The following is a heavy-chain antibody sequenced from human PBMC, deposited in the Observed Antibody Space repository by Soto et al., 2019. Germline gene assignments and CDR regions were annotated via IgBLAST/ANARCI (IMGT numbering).Heavy chain of an antibody. CDR3: ARGRYGDY. V-gene: IGHV1-18*01. D-gene: IGHD1-1*01. CDR1: GYAFTTYG. Sequence: QVHLVQSGAELKKPGASVKVSCKGSGYAFTTYGITWVRQAPGQGREWMGWISAHNGNTNYAQKLQGRVTVARDTSTRTAYMELSSLRSDDTGAYYFARGRYGDYWGQRALVTVSS. CDR2: ISAHNGNT. J-gene: IGHJ4*02.